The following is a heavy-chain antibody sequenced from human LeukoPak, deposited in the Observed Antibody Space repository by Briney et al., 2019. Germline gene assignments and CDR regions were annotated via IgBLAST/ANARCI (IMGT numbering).Heavy chain of an antibody. CDR3: AIQIRGVVY. CDR2: ISRDGRST. CDR1: GFTVSNNY. D-gene: IGHD3-10*01. V-gene: IGHV3-64*02. J-gene: IGHJ4*02. Sequence: GGSLRLSCAASGFTVSNNYINWVRQAPGKGLEYVSGISRDGRSTFYADSVKGRFTISRDNSKNTLYLQMGSLRAEDMAVYYCAIQIRGVVYWGQGTLVTVSS.